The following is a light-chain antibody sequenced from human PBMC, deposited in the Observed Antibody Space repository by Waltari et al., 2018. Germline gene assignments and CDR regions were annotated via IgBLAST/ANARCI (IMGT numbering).Light chain of an antibody. CDR2: GAS. V-gene: IGKV3-20*01. CDR3: QQYGGSPDT. CDR1: QSVHNDN. Sequence: ENVLTQSPGTLSLSPGERATLSCRASQSVHNDNLAWFQQKPGQAPRLLIFGASSRATGILDRFSGSGSGTDFILTISRVEPEDFGLYYCQQYGGSPDTFGQGTRLEIK. J-gene: IGKJ5*01.